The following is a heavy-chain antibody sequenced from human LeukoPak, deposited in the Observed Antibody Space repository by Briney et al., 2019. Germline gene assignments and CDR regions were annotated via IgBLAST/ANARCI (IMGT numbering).Heavy chain of an antibody. J-gene: IGHJ4*02. D-gene: IGHD1-26*01. Sequence: ASVKVSCKASGDTLSSHGFSWVRQAPGQGLEWMGGIIPMFGTVNYAQNFQGRVTITSAESTSTAYMDLSSLRSEDTAVYYCARGAHSGSYWLDYWGQGTLVTVSS. CDR3: ARGAHSGSYWLDY. CDR2: IIPMFGTV. CDR1: GDTLSSHG. V-gene: IGHV1-69*13.